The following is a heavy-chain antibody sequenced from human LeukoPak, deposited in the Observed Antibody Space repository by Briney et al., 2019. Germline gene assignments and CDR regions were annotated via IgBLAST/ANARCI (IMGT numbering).Heavy chain of an antibody. J-gene: IGHJ6*03. CDR3: ARSPSSYYMDV. Sequence: SETLSLTCTVSGGSISSYYWSWIRQPPGKGLEWIGYIYYSGSTNYNPSLKSRVTISVDTSKTQFSLELTSVTAADTAVYYCARSPSSYYMDVWGKGTTVTVSS. D-gene: IGHD6-6*01. CDR1: GGSISSYY. CDR2: IYYSGST. V-gene: IGHV4-59*08.